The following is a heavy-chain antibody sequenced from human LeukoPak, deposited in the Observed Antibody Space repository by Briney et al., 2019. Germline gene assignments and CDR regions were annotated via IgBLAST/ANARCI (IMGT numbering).Heavy chain of an antibody. Sequence: GGSLRLSCAVSGFTFSRYSMNWVRQAPGKGLEWVSSISNIGTSIYYADSVKGRFTISRDNAKNSVYLQMNSLRAEDTALYYCARLSAYYYGSQFYYYMDVWGKGTTVTVS. CDR3: ARLSAYYYGSQFYYYMDV. D-gene: IGHD3-10*01. J-gene: IGHJ6*03. CDR2: ISNIGTSI. V-gene: IGHV3-21*06. CDR1: GFTFSRYS.